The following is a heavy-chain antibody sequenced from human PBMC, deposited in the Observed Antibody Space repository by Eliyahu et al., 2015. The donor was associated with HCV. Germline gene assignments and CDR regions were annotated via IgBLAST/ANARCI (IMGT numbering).Heavy chain of an antibody. V-gene: IGHV3-21*01. CDR1: XSTFRNYS. Sequence: EVHLVEPGGGLVRPGGSLRLSCAASXSTFRNYSMNWVRQAPGKGLEWVSSISSISAYIYYADSVGGRFTISRDNAKNSLYLQMNSLRVEDTAVYYCARGARFCSGGSCTAYYYMDVWGKGTTVTVSS. J-gene: IGHJ6*03. CDR3: ARGARFCSGGSCTAYYYMDV. CDR2: ISSISAYI. D-gene: IGHD2-15*01.